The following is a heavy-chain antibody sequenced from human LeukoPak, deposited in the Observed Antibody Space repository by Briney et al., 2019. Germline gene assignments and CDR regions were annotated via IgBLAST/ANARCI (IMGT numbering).Heavy chain of an antibody. D-gene: IGHD1-26*01. CDR1: GGTFSSYA. Sequence: ASVKVSCKASGGTFSSYAISWVRQAPGQGLEWMGRIIPILGIANYAQKFQGRVTITADKSTSTAYMELSSLRSEDTAVYYCAMPPRGATTYYFDYWGQGTLVTVSS. J-gene: IGHJ4*02. CDR2: IIPILGIA. V-gene: IGHV1-69*04. CDR3: AMPPRGATTYYFDY.